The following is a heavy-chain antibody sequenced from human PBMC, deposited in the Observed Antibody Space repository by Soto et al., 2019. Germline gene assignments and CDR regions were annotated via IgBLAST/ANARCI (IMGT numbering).Heavy chain of an antibody. Sequence: SETLSLTCTVSGGSISSSSYYWGWIRQPPGKGLEWIGSIYYSGSTYYNPSLKSRVTISVDTSNIDFFLKVTSATVADTAIYYCARLGVYCDRTGCYGYYALDVWGHGTTVTVS. J-gene: IGHJ6*02. D-gene: IGHD2-21*01. CDR3: ARLGVYCDRTGCYGYYALDV. CDR2: IYYSGST. CDR1: GGSISSSSYY. V-gene: IGHV4-39*02.